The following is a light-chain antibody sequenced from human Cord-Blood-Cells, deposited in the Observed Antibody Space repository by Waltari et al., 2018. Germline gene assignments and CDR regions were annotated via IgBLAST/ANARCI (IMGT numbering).Light chain of an antibody. CDR2: DAS. V-gene: IGKV1-33*01. J-gene: IGKJ3*01. Sequence: DIQMTQSPSSLSASVGDRVTITCQASQDISNYLNWYQQKPGKAPKLLIYDASNLETGVPSRFSGSGSGTDFTFTISMLQPEDIATYYCQQYDNLPLTFGPGTKVDIK. CDR1: QDISNY. CDR3: QQYDNLPLT.